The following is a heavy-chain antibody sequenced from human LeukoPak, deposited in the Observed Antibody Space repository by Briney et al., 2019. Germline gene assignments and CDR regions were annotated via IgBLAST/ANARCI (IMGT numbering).Heavy chain of an antibody. CDR3: AKGVRITMVRGAFDI. V-gene: IGHV3-9*01. CDR1: GFTFDDYA. Sequence: PGRSLRLSCAASGFTFDDYAMHWVRQAPGKGLEWVSGLSWNSGSIAYADPVKGRFTISRDNAKNSLYLQMNSLRAEDTALYYCAKGVRITMVRGAFDIWGQGTMVTVSS. CDR2: LSWNSGSI. J-gene: IGHJ3*02. D-gene: IGHD3-10*01.